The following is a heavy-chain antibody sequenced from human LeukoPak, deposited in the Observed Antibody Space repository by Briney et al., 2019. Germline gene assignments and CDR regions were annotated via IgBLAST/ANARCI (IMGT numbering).Heavy chain of an antibody. J-gene: IGHJ4*02. V-gene: IGHV3-21*01. Sequence: GGSLRLSCAASGLTFSSYSMNWVRQAPGKGLEWVSSISSSSSYIYYADSVKGRFTISRDNAKNSLYLQMNGLRAEDTAVYYCARDRGMVRGVQGYWGQGTLVTVSS. D-gene: IGHD3-10*01. CDR2: ISSSSSYI. CDR1: GLTFSSYS. CDR3: ARDRGMVRGVQGY.